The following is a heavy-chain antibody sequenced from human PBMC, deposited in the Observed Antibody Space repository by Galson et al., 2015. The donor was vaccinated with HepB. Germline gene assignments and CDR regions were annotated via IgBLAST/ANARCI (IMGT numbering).Heavy chain of an antibody. V-gene: IGHV3-33*05. CDR3: ARVKRGEWYSFYYYGMDV. CDR2: ISYDGHKK. Sequence: SLRLSCAASGFTFDAYGIHWVRLAPGKGLEWVAAISYDGHKKYYSDSVKARFTIARDNAKNSLYLQMNSLRAEDTAVYYCARVKRGEWYSFYYYGMDVWGRGTTVTVSS. CDR1: GFTFDAYG. J-gene: IGHJ6*02. D-gene: IGHD3-10*01.